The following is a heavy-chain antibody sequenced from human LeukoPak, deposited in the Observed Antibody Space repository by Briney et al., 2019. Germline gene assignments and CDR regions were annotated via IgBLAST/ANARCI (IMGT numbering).Heavy chain of an antibody. CDR2: VHPGDSNN. Sequence: GESLQISCKASGYSFTSYWIGWVRQMPGKGLEWMGIVHPGDSNNRYSPSFQGQVTISADKSISTAYLQWSSLTSSDTAIYFCAAGPHADYWGQGTLVTVSS. CDR1: GYSFTSYW. D-gene: IGHD1-1*01. CDR3: AAGPHADY. V-gene: IGHV5-51*01. J-gene: IGHJ4*02.